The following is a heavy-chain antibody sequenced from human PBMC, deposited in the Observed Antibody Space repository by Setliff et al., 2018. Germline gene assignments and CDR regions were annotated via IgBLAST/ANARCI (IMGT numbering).Heavy chain of an antibody. J-gene: IGHJ4*02. V-gene: IGHV4-61*09. CDR2: IYTSGST. CDR3: ARVDDSSGYHDY. CDR1: GGSISSGGYY. Sequence: SETLSLTCTVSGGSISSGGYYWSWIRQPAGKGLEWIGHIYTSGSTNYNPSLKSRVTISVDTSKNQFSLKLSSVTAADTAVYYCARVDDSSGYHDYWGQGTLVTSPQ. D-gene: IGHD3-22*01.